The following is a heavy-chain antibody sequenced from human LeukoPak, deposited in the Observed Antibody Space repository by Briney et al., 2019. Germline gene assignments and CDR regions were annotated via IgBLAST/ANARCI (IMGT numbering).Heavy chain of an antibody. Sequence: SETLSLTCTVSGGSISSSSYYWGWIRQPPGKGLDGIVSIYYSGSTYYNPSRKGRFTISVDTSKNYVSLKLITVTDTAMPVYFCARVIVIVGAPALDYWGQGTLVTVSS. D-gene: IGHD1-26*01. V-gene: IGHV4-39*02. CDR2: IYYSGST. CDR3: ARVIVIVGAPALDY. J-gene: IGHJ4*02. CDR1: GGSISSSSYY.